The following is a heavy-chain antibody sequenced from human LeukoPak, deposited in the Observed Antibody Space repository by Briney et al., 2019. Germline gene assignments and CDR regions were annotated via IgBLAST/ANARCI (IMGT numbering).Heavy chain of an antibody. Sequence: PGGSLRLSCAASGFTFSSYAMHWVRQAPGKGLEWVAVISYDGSNKYYADSVKGRFTISRDNSKNTLYLQMSSLRAEDTAVYYCARDYYDFWSGPFDYWGQGTLVTVSS. V-gene: IGHV3-30-3*01. CDR1: GFTFSSYA. CDR2: ISYDGSNK. CDR3: ARDYYDFWSGPFDY. D-gene: IGHD3-3*01. J-gene: IGHJ4*02.